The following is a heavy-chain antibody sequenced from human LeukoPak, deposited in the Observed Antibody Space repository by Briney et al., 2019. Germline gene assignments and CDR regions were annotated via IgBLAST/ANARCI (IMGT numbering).Heavy chain of an antibody. Sequence: PGGSLRLSCAASGFTFSNYAMSWVRQAPGKGLEGVAVISYDGSNKYYADSVKGRFTISRDNSKNTLYLQMNSLRAEDTAVYYCAKNGGAAMYYYGMDVWGQGTTVTVSS. J-gene: IGHJ6*02. CDR1: GFTFSNYA. CDR2: ISYDGSNK. V-gene: IGHV3-30*18. D-gene: IGHD2-2*01. CDR3: AKNGGAAMYYYGMDV.